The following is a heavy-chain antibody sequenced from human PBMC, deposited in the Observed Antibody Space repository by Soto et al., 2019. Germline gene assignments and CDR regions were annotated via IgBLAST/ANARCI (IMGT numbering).Heavy chain of an antibody. V-gene: IGHV4-59*01. CDR2: IFYSGST. D-gene: IGHD3-3*01. J-gene: IGHJ4*02. CDR3: ARAEDFWSGYYPY. CDR1: GGSISSYY. Sequence: PSETLSLTFTVSGGSISSYYWNWIWQPPGKGLEWIGYIFYSGSTNYNPSLKSRVTISLDTSKNQFSLKLTSVTAADTAVYYCARAEDFWSGYYPYWGQGTLVTVSS.